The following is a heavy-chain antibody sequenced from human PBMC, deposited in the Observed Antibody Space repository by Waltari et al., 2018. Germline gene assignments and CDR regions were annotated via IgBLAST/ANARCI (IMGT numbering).Heavy chain of an antibody. Sequence: EVQLLESGGGLVQPGGSLRLSCAASGFTFSNYAMNWVRRAPGKGLEWVSLSSGGGGSTYHADSVKGRFTISRDESKNALYLQMNSLRAEDTALYYCAKGSGSDFYGPDYWGQGTLVTVSS. D-gene: IGHD2-21*02. V-gene: IGHV3-23*01. CDR2: SSGGGGST. CDR1: GFTFSNYA. J-gene: IGHJ4*02. CDR3: AKGSGSDFYGPDY.